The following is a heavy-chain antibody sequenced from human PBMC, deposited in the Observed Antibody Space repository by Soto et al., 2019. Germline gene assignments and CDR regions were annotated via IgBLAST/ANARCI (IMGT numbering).Heavy chain of an antibody. J-gene: IGHJ6*02. CDR1: GYTFTSYG. CDR3: ARGDDENYYHGMDV. CDR2: ISAYNGKT. D-gene: IGHD1-1*01. V-gene: IGHV1-18*01. Sequence: QVQLVQSGGEVKKPGASVKLSCTASGYTFTSYGITWVRQAPGQGLEWMGWISAYNGKTNYAQNVQGRVTMTTDTSTRTAYMDLGSLRSDDTAVYYCARGDDENYYHGMDVWGQGTTVTVSS.